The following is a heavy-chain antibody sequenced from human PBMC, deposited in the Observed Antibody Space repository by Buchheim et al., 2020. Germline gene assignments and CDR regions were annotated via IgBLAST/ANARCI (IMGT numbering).Heavy chain of an antibody. V-gene: IGHV3-48*03. Sequence: EVFLVESGGHLVQPGGSLRLSCAASGFPFGGYEMNWVRQAPGKGLECIAYISASGGRTYYVDSVRGRFTISRDNAKNSLYLQMSSLRVKDTAVYYCATDPHYPSGSYWGRGTL. CDR1: GFPFGGYE. CDR2: ISASGGRT. CDR3: ATDPHYPSGSY. J-gene: IGHJ1*01. D-gene: IGHD3-10*01.